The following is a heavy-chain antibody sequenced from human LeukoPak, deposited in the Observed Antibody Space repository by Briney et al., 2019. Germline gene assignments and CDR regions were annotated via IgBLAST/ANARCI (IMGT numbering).Heavy chain of an antibody. Sequence: PGGSLGLSCAASGFTFRNYVIHWVRQAPGKGLEWVAVTSSDLNVKLYADSVKGRFIISRDNSRSTLYLQMNSLRPEDTAIYYCAREGYYGSGSPPSLYFDYWGQGTLVTVSS. V-gene: IGHV3-30-3*01. CDR3: AREGYYGSGSPPSLYFDY. D-gene: IGHD3-10*01. CDR1: GFTFRNYV. CDR2: TSSDLNVK. J-gene: IGHJ4*02.